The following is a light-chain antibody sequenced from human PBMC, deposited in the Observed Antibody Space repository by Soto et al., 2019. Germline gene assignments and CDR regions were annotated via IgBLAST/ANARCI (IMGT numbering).Light chain of an antibody. CDR1: QSVSSTY. Sequence: EIVLTQSPGTLSLSPGERATLSCRASQSVSSTYLAWYQQKPGQAPRLLIYGASSRATGIPDRFSGSWSGTDFILTISRLEPEDFAMYYCQQYGSSWTFGQGTKVEIK. CDR3: QQYGSSWT. J-gene: IGKJ1*01. CDR2: GAS. V-gene: IGKV3-20*01.